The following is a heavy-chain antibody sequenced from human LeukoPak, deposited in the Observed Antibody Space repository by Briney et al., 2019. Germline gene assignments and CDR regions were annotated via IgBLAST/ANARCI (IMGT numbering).Heavy chain of an antibody. CDR1: GGSVRSYW. CDR2: IYSTGST. Sequence: SETLSLTCAVSGGSVRSYWWGWVRQPAGKGLEWLGRIYSTGSTRFNPSLKSRLTLSIDTSTNQFSLTLTSVTAADTAVYFCARQGYTVSYYFLDYWIQGTLVTVSS. V-gene: IGHV4-4*07. J-gene: IGHJ4*02. D-gene: IGHD1-26*01. CDR3: ARQGYTVSYYFLDY.